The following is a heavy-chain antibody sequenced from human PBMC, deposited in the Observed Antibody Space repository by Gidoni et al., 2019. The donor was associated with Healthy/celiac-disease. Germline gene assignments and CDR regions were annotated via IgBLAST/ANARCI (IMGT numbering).Heavy chain of an antibody. J-gene: IGHJ4*02. Sequence: QVQLQQWGAGLLTPSETLSLTCAVYGGSFSGYYWSWIRQPPGKGLEWIGEINHSGSTNYNPSLKSRVTISADTSKNQFSLKLSSVTAADTAVYYCARRRWLQTKGYYFDYWGQGTLVTVSS. D-gene: IGHD5-12*01. V-gene: IGHV4-34*01. CDR1: GGSFSGYY. CDR2: INHSGST. CDR3: ARRRWLQTKGYYFDY.